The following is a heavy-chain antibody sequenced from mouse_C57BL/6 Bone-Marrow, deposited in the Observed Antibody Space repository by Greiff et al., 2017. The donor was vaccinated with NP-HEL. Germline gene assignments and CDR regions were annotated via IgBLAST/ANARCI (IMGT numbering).Heavy chain of an antibody. Sequence: EVKLMESGGGLVKPGGSLKLSCAASGFTFSSYTMSWVRQTPEKRLEWVATISGGGGNTYYPDSVKGRFTISRDNAKNTLYLQMSSLRSEDTALYYCARHGVTLYFDYWGQGTTLTVSS. V-gene: IGHV5-9*01. D-gene: IGHD2-2*01. CDR3: ARHGVTLYFDY. J-gene: IGHJ2*01. CDR2: ISGGGGNT. CDR1: GFTFSSYT.